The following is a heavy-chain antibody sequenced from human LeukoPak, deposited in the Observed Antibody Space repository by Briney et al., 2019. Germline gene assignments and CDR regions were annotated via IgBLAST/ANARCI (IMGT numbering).Heavy chain of an antibody. Sequence: GESLKISCKGSGYSLTTYWIGWVRQMPGKGLEWMGIIYVGDSDTRYSPSFQGQVTISADKSISTAYLQWSSLKASDTAMYYCASLESMAGTHGLDIWGQGTMVTVSS. J-gene: IGHJ3*02. CDR1: GYSLTTYW. CDR3: ASLESMAGTHGLDI. CDR2: IYVGDSDT. V-gene: IGHV5-51*01. D-gene: IGHD6-19*01.